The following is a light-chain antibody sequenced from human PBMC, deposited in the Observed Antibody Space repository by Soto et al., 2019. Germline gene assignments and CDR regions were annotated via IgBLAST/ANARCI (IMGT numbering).Light chain of an antibody. Sequence: QSVLAQSPSASASLGASVKLTCTLTSGPSSYTIAWHQQQPGRGPRYVMKINSDGTNMKGDGIPARFSGSSSESERHLTLSSVQSEDEADYYCQTWDSAIRVFGGGTKLTVL. CDR1: SGPSSYT. J-gene: IGLJ2*01. V-gene: IGLV4-69*01. CDR3: QTWDSAIRV. CDR2: INSDGTN.